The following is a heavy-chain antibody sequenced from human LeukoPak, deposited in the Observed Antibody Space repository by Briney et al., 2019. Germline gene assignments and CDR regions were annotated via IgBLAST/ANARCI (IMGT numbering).Heavy chain of an antibody. J-gene: IGHJ5*02. D-gene: IGHD1-14*01. V-gene: IGHV3-21*01. CDR1: GFTFSTYS. Sequence: GGSLRLSCAASGFTFSTYSMNWVRQAPGKGLEWVSSISTSSTYIYYADSVKGRFTISRDNARNSLYLQMNSLRDEDTAVYYCARDDRNGLDPWGQGTLVSVSS. CDR2: ISTSSTYI. CDR3: ARDDRNGLDP.